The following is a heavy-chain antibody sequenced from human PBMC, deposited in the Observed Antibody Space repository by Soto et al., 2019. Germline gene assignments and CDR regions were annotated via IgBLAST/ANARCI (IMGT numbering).Heavy chain of an antibody. D-gene: IGHD5-12*01. CDR3: ARDGYRMAARLPYYFYGMDV. V-gene: IGHV1-69*12. CDR2: IIPIFGTA. Sequence: QVQLVQSGAEVKKPGSSVKVSCKASGGTFSNYAISWVRQAPGQGLEWMGGIIPIFGTAHYAQKFQGRVTITADASTSTAYMELSSLRSEDTAVYYCARDGYRMAARLPYYFYGMDVWGQGTTVTVSS. J-gene: IGHJ6*02. CDR1: GGTFSNYA.